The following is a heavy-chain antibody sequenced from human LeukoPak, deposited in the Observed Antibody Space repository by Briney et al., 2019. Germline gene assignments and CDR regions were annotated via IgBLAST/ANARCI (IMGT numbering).Heavy chain of an antibody. CDR2: ISAYNGNT. V-gene: IGHV1-18*01. CDR1: GYTFTSYG. CDR3: ARVGAYCSSTSCYPPRYYYYMDV. J-gene: IGHJ6*03. D-gene: IGHD2-2*01. Sequence: ASVKVSCKASGYTFTSYGISWVRQAPGQGLEWMGWISAYNGNTNYAQNLQGRVTMTTDTCTSTAYMERRSLRSDDTAVYYCARVGAYCSSTSCYPPRYYYYMDVWGKGNTVTVSS.